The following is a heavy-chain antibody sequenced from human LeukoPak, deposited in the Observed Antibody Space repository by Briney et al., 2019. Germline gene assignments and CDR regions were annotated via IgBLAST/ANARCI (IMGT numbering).Heavy chain of an antibody. J-gene: IGHJ4*02. D-gene: IGHD3-16*02. CDR1: GYTFTSYG. CDR3: ARHLTYYDYVWGSYRPSPFDY. V-gene: IGHV1-18*01. Sequence: ASVKVSCKASGYTFTSYGISWVRQAPGQGLEWMGWISAYNGNTNYAQKLQGRVTMTTDTSTSTAYMELRSLRSDDTAVYYCARHLTYYDYVWGSYRPSPFDYWGQGTLVTVSS. CDR2: ISAYNGNT.